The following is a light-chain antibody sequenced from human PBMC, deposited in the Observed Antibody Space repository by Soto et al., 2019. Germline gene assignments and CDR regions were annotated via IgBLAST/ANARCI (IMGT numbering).Light chain of an antibody. V-gene: IGLV2-14*03. CDR3: GSYTTSSNDV. CDR2: DVS. J-gene: IGLJ1*01. CDR1: ISDVGSYNY. Sequence: QSVLSKPASVSGSPGQSITISCPGTISDVGSYNYVSWYQQYPGKAPKLMIYDVSTRPSGVSDRFSGSKSGNTASLTISGLRAEDEADYYCGSYTTSSNDVFGTGTKVTVL.